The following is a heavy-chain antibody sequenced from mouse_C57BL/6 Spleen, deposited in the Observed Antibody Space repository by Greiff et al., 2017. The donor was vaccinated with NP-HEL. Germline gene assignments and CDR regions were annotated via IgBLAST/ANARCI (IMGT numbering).Heavy chain of an antibody. V-gene: IGHV1-53*01. CDR3: ARHDYDSYYAMDY. J-gene: IGHJ4*01. Sequence: VQLQQSGTELVKPGASVKLSCKASGYTFTSYWMHWVKQRPGQGLEWIGNINPSNGGTNYNEKFKSKATLTVDKSSSTAYMQLSSLTSEDSAVYYCARHDYDSYYAMDYWGQGTSVTVSS. CDR2: INPSNGGT. D-gene: IGHD2-4*01. CDR1: GYTFTSYW.